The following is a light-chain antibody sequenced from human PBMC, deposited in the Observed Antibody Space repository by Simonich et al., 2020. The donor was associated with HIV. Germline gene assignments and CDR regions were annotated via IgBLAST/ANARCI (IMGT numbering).Light chain of an antibody. CDR3: SSYTSSSTLV. J-gene: IGLJ2*01. Sequence: QSALTQPASVSGSPGESITISCTGTSSDVGGYNYVSWYQQHPGKAPKRMFYDVSKRPSGVSNRFSGSKSGNTASLTISGLQAEDEADYYCSSYTSSSTLVFGGGTKLTVL. CDR2: DVS. V-gene: IGLV2-14*01. CDR1: SSDVGGYNY.